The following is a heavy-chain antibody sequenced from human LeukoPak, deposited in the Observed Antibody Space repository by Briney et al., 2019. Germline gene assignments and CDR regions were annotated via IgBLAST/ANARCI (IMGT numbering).Heavy chain of an antibody. D-gene: IGHD3-16*01. J-gene: IGHJ4*02. V-gene: IGHV4-34*01. CDR2: IIRRGGS. CDR1: GVSFCDYH. Sequence: SETLSLTCGVYGVSFCDYHWNWIRQAPGKGLEWIGEIIRRGGSNYIPSLKSRPTMSIDTSNKQFCLKLRSATAAETAVYFCARGISPGYYFDYWGQGTLVTVSS. CDR3: ARGISPGYYFDY.